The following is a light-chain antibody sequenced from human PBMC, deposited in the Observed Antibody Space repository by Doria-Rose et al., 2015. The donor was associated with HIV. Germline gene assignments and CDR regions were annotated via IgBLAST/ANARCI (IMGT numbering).Light chain of an antibody. J-gene: IGKJ1*01. Sequence: QSPSSVAASIGDRGTLTCRASQTVSTYFNWFQQEPGKAPKLLIYAASRLQSGVPSRFSGSGSGTDFTLTISGLQPGDFATYYCQQTYSSPPWTFGQGTKIEMK. CDR1: QTVSTY. V-gene: IGKV1-39*01. CDR3: QQTYSSPPWT. CDR2: AAS.